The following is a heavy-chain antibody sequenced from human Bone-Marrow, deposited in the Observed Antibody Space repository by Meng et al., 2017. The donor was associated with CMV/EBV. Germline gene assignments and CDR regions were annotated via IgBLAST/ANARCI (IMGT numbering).Heavy chain of an antibody. J-gene: IGHJ4*02. D-gene: IGHD2-21*01. CDR2: IYYSGRT. CDR3: AGVKPGPYFDY. Sequence: SETLSLTCTVSNGSISSYYWSWIRQPPGKRLEWIGFIYYSGRTNYNPSVKSRVTMSVDTSKNQFTLKLNSVTAADAAVYYCAGVKPGPYFDYWGQGTLVTVSS. V-gene: IGHV4-59*01. CDR1: NGSISSYY.